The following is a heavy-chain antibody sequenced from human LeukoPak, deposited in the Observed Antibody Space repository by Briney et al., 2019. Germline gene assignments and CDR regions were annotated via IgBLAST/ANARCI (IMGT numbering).Heavy chain of an antibody. Sequence: SETLSLTCTVSGGSISSGSYYWSWIRQPAGKGLEWIGRIYTSGSTNYNPSLKSRVTISVDTSKNQFSLKLSSVTAADTAVYYCARGRSYGDLDYWGQGTLVTVSS. CDR3: ARGRSYGDLDY. CDR1: GGSISSGSYY. V-gene: IGHV4-61*02. D-gene: IGHD4-17*01. J-gene: IGHJ4*02. CDR2: IYTSGST.